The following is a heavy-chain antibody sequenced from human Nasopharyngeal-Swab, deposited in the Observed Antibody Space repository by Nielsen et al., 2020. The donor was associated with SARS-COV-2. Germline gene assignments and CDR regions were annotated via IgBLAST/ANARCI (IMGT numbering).Heavy chain of an antibody. Sequence: GESLKISCKGSGYSFTSYWISWVRQMPGKGLEWIGRIDPSDSYTNYSPSFQGHVTISADKSISTAYLQWSSLKASDTAMYYCARLYYYDSSGYPYYYYYYGMDVWGQGTTVTVSS. CDR3: ARLYYYDSSGYPYYYYYYGMDV. V-gene: IGHV5-10-1*01. J-gene: IGHJ6*02. CDR2: IDPSDSYT. D-gene: IGHD3-22*01. CDR1: GYSFTSYW.